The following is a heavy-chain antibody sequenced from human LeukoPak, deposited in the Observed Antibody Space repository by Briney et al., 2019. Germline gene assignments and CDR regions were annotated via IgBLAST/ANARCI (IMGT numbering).Heavy chain of an antibody. CDR2: IQYDGSFK. CDR3: AKTSDQLLYSKFDF. CDR1: GFTFSFYG. Sequence: GESLRLSCATSGFTFSFYGMNWVRQAPGKGLEWVAFIQYDGSFKFYADSVQGRFSISRDNSKNTLFLRMNSLRADDTAVYYCAKTSDQLLYSKFDFWGQGTLVTVSS. J-gene: IGHJ4*02. D-gene: IGHD2-2*02. V-gene: IGHV3-30*02.